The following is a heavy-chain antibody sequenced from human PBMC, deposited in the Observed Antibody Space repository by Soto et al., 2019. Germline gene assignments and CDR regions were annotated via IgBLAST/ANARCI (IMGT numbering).Heavy chain of an antibody. CDR1: GFTFSSYG. D-gene: IGHD6-13*01. CDR3: VRDRASIAARYGMDV. Sequence: QVQLVESGGGVVQPGRSLRLSCAASGFTFSSYGMHWVRQAPGKGLEWVAVIWYDGSNKYYADSVKGRFTNSRDNSKNTLYLQMNSLRAEDTAVYYCVRDRASIAARYGMDVWGQGTTVTVSS. J-gene: IGHJ6*02. V-gene: IGHV3-33*01. CDR2: IWYDGSNK.